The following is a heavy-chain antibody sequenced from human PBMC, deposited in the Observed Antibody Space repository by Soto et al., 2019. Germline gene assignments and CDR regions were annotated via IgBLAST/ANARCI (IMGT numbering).Heavy chain of an antibody. Sequence: QEQLVESGGGVVQPGRSLRLSCTASGFTFSGYATHWIRQTPGKGLEWLAVLSYDGREKYYADSVKGRFAISRDNSKDTLTLQMNTLRGDDTAAYYCARQGYGGIRFGHGLDVWGQGTTVTVSS. CDR2: LSYDGREK. CDR3: ARQGYGGIRFGHGLDV. V-gene: IGHV3-30*09. D-gene: IGHD4-17*01. CDR1: GFTFSGYA. J-gene: IGHJ6*02.